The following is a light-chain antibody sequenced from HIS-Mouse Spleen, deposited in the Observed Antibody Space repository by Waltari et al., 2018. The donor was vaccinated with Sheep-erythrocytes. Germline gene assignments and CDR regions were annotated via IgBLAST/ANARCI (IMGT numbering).Light chain of an antibody. CDR3: SSYTSSSTQV. V-gene: IGLV2-14*01. CDR2: EVS. CDR1: ISDVGGYNY. Sequence: QSALTQPAPVSGSPGPSITISCPGTISDVGGYNYVSWYQQHPGKAPKLMIYEVSNRPSGVSNRFSGSKSGNTASLTISGLQAEDEADYYCSSYTSSSTQVFGGGTKLTVL. J-gene: IGLJ2*01.